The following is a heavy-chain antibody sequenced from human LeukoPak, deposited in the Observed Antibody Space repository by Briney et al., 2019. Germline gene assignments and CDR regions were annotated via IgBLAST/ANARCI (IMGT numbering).Heavy chain of an antibody. CDR1: GVSFSTTW. CDR3: TKDAGYASDY. D-gene: IGHD2-15*01. CDR2: IYSDSSRT. V-gene: IGHV3-74*01. J-gene: IGHJ4*02. Sequence: GGSLRLSCAASGVSFSTTWMHWVRQAPGKGLEWVALIYSDSSRTTYADSVKGRFTISRDNAKNTVYLQMSSLRVEDTAVYFCTKDAGYASDYWGQGILVPVSS.